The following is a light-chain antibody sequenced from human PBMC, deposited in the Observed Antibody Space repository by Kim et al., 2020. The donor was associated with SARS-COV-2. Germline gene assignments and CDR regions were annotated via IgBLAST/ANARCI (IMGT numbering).Light chain of an antibody. V-gene: IGLV10-54*01. CDR1: SNNVGNQG. J-gene: IGLJ2*01. Sequence: QTTTFTCRGDSNNVGNQGVAWLQQHQGHPPKLLSYRNNNRPSGISERFSASRSGNTASLSISGLLPEDEADYYCSAWDSSLTAVVFGGGTQLTVL. CDR3: SAWDSSLTAVV. CDR2: RNN.